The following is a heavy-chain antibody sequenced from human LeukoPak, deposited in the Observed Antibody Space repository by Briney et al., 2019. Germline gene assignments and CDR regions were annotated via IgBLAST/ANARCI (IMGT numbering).Heavy chain of an antibody. CDR3: ARDQPSTVAGSTSFDY. CDR1: GYTFTSYY. J-gene: IGHJ4*02. Sequence: ASVKVSCKASGYTFTSYYMHWVRQALGQGLEWMGIINPSGGSTSYAQKFQGRVTMTRDTSTSTVYMELSSLRSEDTAVYYCARDQPSTVAGSTSFDYWGQGTLVTVSS. V-gene: IGHV1-46*01. D-gene: IGHD6-19*01. CDR2: INPSGGST.